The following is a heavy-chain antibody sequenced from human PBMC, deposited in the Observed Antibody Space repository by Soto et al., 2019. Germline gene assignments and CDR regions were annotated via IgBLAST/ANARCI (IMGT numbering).Heavy chain of an antibody. V-gene: IGHV4-39*01. CDR1: GSSISSSLYY. Sequence: SETLSLTCTVSGSSISSSLYYWGWIRQPPGKGLEWIGTIYSTVSTHYNPSLKSRVTISVDTSKNQFSLKLNSVTAADTAVYYCARLPHYDTPPVTFDIWGQGAMVTVSS. CDR3: ARLPHYDTPPVTFDI. J-gene: IGHJ3*02. CDR2: IYSTVST. D-gene: IGHD3-22*01.